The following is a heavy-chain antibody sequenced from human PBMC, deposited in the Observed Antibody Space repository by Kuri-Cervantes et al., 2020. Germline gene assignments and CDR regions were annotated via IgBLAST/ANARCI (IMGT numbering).Heavy chain of an antibody. Sequence: ETLSLTCAASGFTFSSYATSWVRQAPGKGLEWVSAISGSVGSTYYADSVKGRFTISRDNSKNTLYLQMNSLRAEDTAVYYCATEYFLRFSRDNWFDPWGQGTLVTVSS. CDR3: ATEYFLRFSRDNWFDP. CDR2: ISGSVGST. D-gene: IGHD3-3*01. J-gene: IGHJ5*02. CDR1: GFTFSSYA. V-gene: IGHV3-23*01.